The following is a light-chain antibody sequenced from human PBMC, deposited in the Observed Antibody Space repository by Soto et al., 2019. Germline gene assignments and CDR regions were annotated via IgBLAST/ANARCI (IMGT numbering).Light chain of an antibody. CDR3: SSYAASTTLL. Sequence: QSALTQPPSVSGSPGQSVTISCIGSSSDVGTYDRVSWYQAPPGTAPKLIIYEVHYRPSGVPDRFSGSKSGNTASLTISGLXAEDEADYYCSSYAASTTLLFGGGTKLTVL. CDR2: EVH. CDR1: SSDVGTYDR. V-gene: IGLV2-18*02. J-gene: IGLJ2*01.